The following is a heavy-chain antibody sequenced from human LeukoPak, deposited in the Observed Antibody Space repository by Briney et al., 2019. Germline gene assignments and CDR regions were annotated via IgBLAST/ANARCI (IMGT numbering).Heavy chain of an antibody. V-gene: IGHV3-23*01. J-gene: IGHJ4*02. CDR3: ARDHDFWSGYSDY. Sequence: PGGSLRLSCAASGFTFSNYAMSWVRRAPGKGLEWVSGISGGGVSTYNADSVKGRFTISRDNAKNSLYLQMNSLRAEDTAVYYCARDHDFWSGYSDYWGQGTLVTVSS. CDR2: ISGGGVST. D-gene: IGHD3-3*01. CDR1: GFTFSNYA.